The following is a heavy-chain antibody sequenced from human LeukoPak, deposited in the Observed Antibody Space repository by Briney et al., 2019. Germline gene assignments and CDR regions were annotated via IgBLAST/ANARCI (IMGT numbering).Heavy chain of an antibody. CDR2: INPSGGST. V-gene: IGHV1-46*01. CDR3: ARSTVSSGMDV. D-gene: IGHD4-17*01. Sequence: ASVTVSCTASGYTFTSYYMHWVRQAPGQGLEWMGIINPSGGSTSYAQKFQGRVTMTRDTSTSTVYMELSSLRSEDTAVYYCARSTVSSGMDVWGQGTTVTVSS. J-gene: IGHJ6*02. CDR1: GYTFTSYY.